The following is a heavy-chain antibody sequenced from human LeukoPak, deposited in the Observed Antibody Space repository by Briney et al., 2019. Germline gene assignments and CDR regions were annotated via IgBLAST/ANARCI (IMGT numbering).Heavy chain of an antibody. D-gene: IGHD2/OR15-2a*01. CDR3: ARSRYYYPADY. Sequence: GGSLRLSCAASGFTFSDYYMSWIRQAPGKGLEWVSYISSGNSYTNYADSVKGRFTISRDDAKNSLYLQMNSLRVEDTAVYYCARSRYYYPADYWGQGTPVTVSS. V-gene: IGHV3-11*03. J-gene: IGHJ4*02. CDR2: ISSGNSYT. CDR1: GFTFSDYY.